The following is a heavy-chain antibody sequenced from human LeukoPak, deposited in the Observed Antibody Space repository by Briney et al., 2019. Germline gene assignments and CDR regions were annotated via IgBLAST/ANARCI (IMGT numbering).Heavy chain of an antibody. V-gene: IGHV3-30-3*01. CDR1: GFTFSSYA. CDR3: ARAAYYYYDSSGWPYYFDY. D-gene: IGHD3-22*01. J-gene: IGHJ4*02. CDR2: ISYDGSNK. Sequence: GGSLRLSCAASGFTFSSYAMHWVRQAPGKGLEWVAVISYDGSNKYYADSVKGRFTISRDNSKNTLYLQMNSLRAEDTAVYYCARAAYYYYDSSGWPYYFDYWGQGTLVTVSS.